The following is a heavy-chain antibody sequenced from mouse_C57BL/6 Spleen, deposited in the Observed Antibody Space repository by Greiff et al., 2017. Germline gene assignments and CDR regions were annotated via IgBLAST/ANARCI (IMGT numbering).Heavy chain of an antibody. Sequence: DVKLVESGGGLVKPGGSLKLSCAASGFTFSSYAMSWVRQTPEKRLEWVATISDGGSYTYYPDNVKGRFTISRDNAKNNLYLHMSHLKSEDTAMYYCARVYDYYGSSYFAYWGQGTLVTVSA. CDR3: ARVYDYYGSSYFAY. CDR2: ISDGGSYT. CDR1: GFTFSSYA. V-gene: IGHV5-4*03. D-gene: IGHD1-1*01. J-gene: IGHJ3*01.